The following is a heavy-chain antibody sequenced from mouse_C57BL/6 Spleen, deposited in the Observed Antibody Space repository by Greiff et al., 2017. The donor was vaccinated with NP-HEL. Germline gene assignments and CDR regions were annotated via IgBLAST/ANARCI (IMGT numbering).Heavy chain of an antibody. CDR1: GFTFSSYA. D-gene: IGHD1-1*01. CDR3: ARDRWGTTVVASFDY. V-gene: IGHV5-4*01. J-gene: IGHJ2*01. Sequence: EVQLVESGGGLVKPGGSLKLSCAASGFTFSSYAMSWVRQTPEKRLEWVATISDGGSYTYYPDNVKGRFTISRDNAKNNLYLQMSHLKSEDTAMYYCARDRWGTTVVASFDYWGQGTTLTVSS. CDR2: ISDGGSYT.